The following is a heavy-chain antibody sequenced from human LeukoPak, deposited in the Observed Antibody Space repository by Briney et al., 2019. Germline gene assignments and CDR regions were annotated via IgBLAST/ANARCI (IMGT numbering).Heavy chain of an antibody. CDR3: TKCLKWFGERNNYYYYMDV. J-gene: IGHJ6*03. CDR1: GFTFSTYG. Sequence: GGSLRLSCAASGFTFSTYGMSWVRQAPGKGLEWVSAISGSGGSTYYADSVKGRFTISRDNSKNMLYLQMNSLRAEDTAVYYCTKCLKWFGERNNYYYYMDVWGKGATVTISS. CDR2: ISGSGGST. D-gene: IGHD3-10*01. V-gene: IGHV3-23*01.